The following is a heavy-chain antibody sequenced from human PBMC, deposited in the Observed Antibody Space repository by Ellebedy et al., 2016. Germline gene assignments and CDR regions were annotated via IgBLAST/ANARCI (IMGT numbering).Heavy chain of an antibody. D-gene: IGHD5-24*01. CDR1: GGSISSYY. CDR3: AAGGWLQGFDY. Sequence: SETLSLTXTVSGGSISSYYWSWIRQPPGKGLEWIGYIYYSGSTNYNPSLKSRVTISVDTSKNQFSLKLSSVTAADTAVYYCAAGGWLQGFDYWGQGTLVTVSS. J-gene: IGHJ4*02. V-gene: IGHV4-59*08. CDR2: IYYSGST.